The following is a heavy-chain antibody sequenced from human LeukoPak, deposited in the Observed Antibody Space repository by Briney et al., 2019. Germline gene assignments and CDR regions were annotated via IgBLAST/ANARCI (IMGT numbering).Heavy chain of an antibody. D-gene: IGHD6-13*01. J-gene: IGHJ4*02. CDR3: ALRLGIAAAGTFRGGWDY. CDR1: GYTFTGYY. CDR2: INPNSGGT. Sequence: ASVKVSCKASGYTFTGYYMHWVRQAPGQGLEWMGWINPNSGGTNYAQKFQGRVTMTRDTSISTAYMELSRLRSDDTAVYYCALRLGIAAAGTFRGGWDYGGKETRVTVPS. V-gene: IGHV1-2*02.